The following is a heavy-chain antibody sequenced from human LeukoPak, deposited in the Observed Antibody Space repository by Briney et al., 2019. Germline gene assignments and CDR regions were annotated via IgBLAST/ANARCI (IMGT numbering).Heavy chain of an antibody. Sequence: SETLSLTCTVSGGSISSYYWSWIRQPPGKGLEWIGYIYYSGSTNYNPSLKSRVTISVDTSKNQFSLKLNSVTAADTAVYYCARGYSSSWLYYFDYWGQGTLVTVSS. V-gene: IGHV4-59*01. CDR1: GGSISSYY. CDR2: IYYSGST. J-gene: IGHJ4*02. D-gene: IGHD6-13*01. CDR3: ARGYSSSWLYYFDY.